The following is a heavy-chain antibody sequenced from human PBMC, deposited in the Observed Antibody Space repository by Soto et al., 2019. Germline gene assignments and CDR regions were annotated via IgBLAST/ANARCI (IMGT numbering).Heavy chain of an antibody. CDR2: IIPILGIA. CDR1: GGTFSIYT. J-gene: IGHJ4*02. CDR3: ARPASYYYGSGSRKHFDY. V-gene: IGHV1-69*02. D-gene: IGHD3-10*01. Sequence: SVKVSCKASGGTFSIYTISWVRQAPGQGLEWMGRIIPILGIANYAQKFQGRVTITADKSTSTAYMELSSLRSEDTAVYYCARPASYYYGSGSRKHFDYWGQGTLVTVSS.